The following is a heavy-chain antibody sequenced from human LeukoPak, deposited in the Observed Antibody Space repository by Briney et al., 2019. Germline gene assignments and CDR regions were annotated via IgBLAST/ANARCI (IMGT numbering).Heavy chain of an antibody. CDR3: ARAGLYQLLWAFDY. Sequence: GGSLRLSCTASGFTTHYWLNWVRQSPGKGLEWVANIDRDGRVQHYVDSVEGRFTISRDNSKNTLYLQMNNLRAEDTAVYYCARAGLYQLLWAFDYWGQGNLVTVSS. CDR2: IDRDGRVQ. V-gene: IGHV3-7*01. CDR1: GFTTHYW. J-gene: IGHJ4*02. D-gene: IGHD2-2*01.